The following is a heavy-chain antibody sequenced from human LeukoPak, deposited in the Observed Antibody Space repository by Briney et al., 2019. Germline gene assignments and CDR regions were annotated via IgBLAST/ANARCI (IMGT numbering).Heavy chain of an antibody. J-gene: IGHJ4*02. CDR2: IYTSGST. D-gene: IGHD5-18*01. CDR3: ARVPGYSYGPFDY. Sequence: SGTLSLTCAVSGGSISSGSYYWSWIRQPAGKGLEWIGRIYTSGSTNYNPSLKSRVTISVDTSKNQFSLKLSSVTAADTAVYYCARVPGYSYGPFDYWGQGTLVTVSS. V-gene: IGHV4-61*02. CDR1: GGSISSGSYY.